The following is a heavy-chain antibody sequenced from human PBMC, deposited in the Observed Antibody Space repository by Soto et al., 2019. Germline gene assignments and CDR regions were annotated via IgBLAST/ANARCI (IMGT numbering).Heavy chain of an antibody. CDR1: GFTFSSYS. V-gene: IGHV3-48*01. D-gene: IGHD3-3*01. Sequence: EVQLVESGGGLVQPGGSLRLSCAASGFTFSSYSMNWVRQAPGKGLEWVSYISSSSSTIYYADSVKGRFTISRDNAKNSLYLQMNSLRAEDTAVYYCARDGGLYDFWSGNDENYMDVWGKGTTVTVSS. J-gene: IGHJ6*03. CDR2: ISSSSSTI. CDR3: ARDGGLYDFWSGNDENYMDV.